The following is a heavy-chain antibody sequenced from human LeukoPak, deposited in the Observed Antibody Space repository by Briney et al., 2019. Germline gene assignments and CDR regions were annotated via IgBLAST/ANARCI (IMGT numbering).Heavy chain of an antibody. CDR1: GGSISSGGYY. D-gene: IGHD1-1*01. CDR2: IYYTGST. V-gene: IGHV4-31*03. Sequence: SETLSLTCTVSGGSISSGGYYWSWIRQHPGKGLEWIGYIYYTGSTYYNPSLKSRITISVDTSKNQFSLKLSSVTAADTAVYYCARDLGRTYFDYWGQGTLVTVS. CDR3: ARDLGRTYFDY. J-gene: IGHJ4*02.